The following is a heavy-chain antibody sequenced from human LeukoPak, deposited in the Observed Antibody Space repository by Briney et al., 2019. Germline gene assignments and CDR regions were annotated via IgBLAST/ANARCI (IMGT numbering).Heavy chain of an antibody. Sequence: SETLSLTCAVYGGSFSGYYWSWIRQPPGKGLEWIGEINHSGSTNYNPSLKSRVTISVDTSKNQFSLKLSSVTAADTAVYYCARVTLAAAGTGAFDIWGQGTMVTVSS. D-gene: IGHD6-13*01. CDR3: ARVTLAAAGTGAFDI. CDR2: INHSGST. V-gene: IGHV4-34*01. J-gene: IGHJ3*02. CDR1: GGSFSGYY.